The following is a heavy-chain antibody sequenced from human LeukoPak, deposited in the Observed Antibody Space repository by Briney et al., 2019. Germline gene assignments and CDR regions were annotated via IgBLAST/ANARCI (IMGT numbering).Heavy chain of an antibody. CDR2: IHQDGSEK. Sequence: GGSLRLSCEASGFTFSDYWMSWVRQAPGKGLEWVANIHQDGSEKNYVDSVKGRFTISRDNAKKSLCLQMNSLRAEDTAVYYCATYKWIHLWSTPFDYWGQGTLVTVSS. CDR1: GFTFSDYW. D-gene: IGHD5-18*01. CDR3: ATYKWIHLWSTPFDY. V-gene: IGHV3-7*01. J-gene: IGHJ4*02.